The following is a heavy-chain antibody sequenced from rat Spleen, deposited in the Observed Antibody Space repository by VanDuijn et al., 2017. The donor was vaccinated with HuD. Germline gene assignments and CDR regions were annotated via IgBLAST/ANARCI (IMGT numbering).Heavy chain of an antibody. CDR2: ISPSGGRT. CDR1: GFTFRNYG. Sequence: EVQLVESGGGLVQPGRSLKLSCAASGFTFRNYGMHWIRQAPRKGLEWVASISPSGGRTDYRDSVEGRFTISRDNAESTLYLQMDSLRSEDTATYYCTAHGSRISRFAYWGQGTLVTVSS. D-gene: IGHD2-7*01. V-gene: IGHV5-19*01. J-gene: IGHJ3*01. CDR3: TAHGSRISRFAY.